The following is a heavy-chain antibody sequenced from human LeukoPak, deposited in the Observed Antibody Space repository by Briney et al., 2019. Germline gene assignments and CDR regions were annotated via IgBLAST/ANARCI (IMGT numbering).Heavy chain of an antibody. CDR1: GFTFSNHA. J-gene: IGHJ4*02. D-gene: IGHD6-19*01. V-gene: IGHV3-30*04. Sequence: GGSLRLSCAASGFTFSNHAMNWVRQAPGKGLEWVAVISYDGSNKYYADSVKGRFTISRDNSKNTLYLQMNSLRAEDTAVYYCAKVGSSGLYFDYWGQGTLVTVSS. CDR2: ISYDGSNK. CDR3: AKVGSSGLYFDY.